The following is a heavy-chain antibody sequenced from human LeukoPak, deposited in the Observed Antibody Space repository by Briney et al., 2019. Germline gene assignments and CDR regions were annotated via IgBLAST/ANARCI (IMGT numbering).Heavy chain of an antibody. J-gene: IGHJ4*02. D-gene: IGHD5-12*01. CDR2: ISGSGGRT. CDR3: AKERVYSGNVIDY. V-gene: IGHV3-23*01. CDR1: GFTFSSYA. Sequence: PGGSLRLSCAASGFTFSSYAMSWVRQAPGKGLEWVSGISGSGGRTYYADSVKGRFTISRDNSKNTMYMQMNSLRAEDTALYYCAKERVYSGNVIDYWGQGTLVTVSS.